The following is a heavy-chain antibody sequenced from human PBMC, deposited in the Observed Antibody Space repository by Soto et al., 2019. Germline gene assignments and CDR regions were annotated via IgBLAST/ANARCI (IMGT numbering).Heavy chain of an antibody. V-gene: IGHV3-33*01. CDR3: ARDSNDRRSGLDY. CDR2: IWYDGSNK. CDR1: GFTFSSYG. Sequence: GGSLRLSCAASGFTFSSYGMHWVRQAPGKGLEWVAVIWYDGSNKYYADSVKGRFTISRDNSKNTLYLQMNSLRAEDTAVYYCARDSNDRRSGLDYWGQGTLVTVSS. J-gene: IGHJ4*02. D-gene: IGHD3-3*01.